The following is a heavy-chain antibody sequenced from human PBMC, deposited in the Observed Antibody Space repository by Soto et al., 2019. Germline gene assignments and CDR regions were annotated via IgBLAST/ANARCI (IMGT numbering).Heavy chain of an antibody. J-gene: IGHJ4*02. CDR2: ISGSGGST. CDR3: AKGVPESGYSSAPSYFDY. V-gene: IGHV3-23*01. Sequence: GGSLRLSCAASGFTFSSYAMSWVRQAPGKGLEWVSAISGSGGSTYYADSVKGRFTISRDNSKNTLYLQMNSLRAEDTAVYYCAKGVPESGYSSAPSYFDYWGQGTLVTVSS. CDR1: GFTFSSYA. D-gene: IGHD6-19*01.